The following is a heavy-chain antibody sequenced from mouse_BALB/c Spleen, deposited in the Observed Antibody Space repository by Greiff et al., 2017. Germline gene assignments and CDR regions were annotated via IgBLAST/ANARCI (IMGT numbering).Heavy chain of an antibody. D-gene: IGHD2-4*01. V-gene: IGHV5-6-5*01. CDR1: GFTFSSYA. CDR2: ISSGGST. CDR3: AREGLRAAWFAY. J-gene: IGHJ3*01. Sequence: EVKLVESGGGLVKPGGSLKLSCAASGFTFSSYAMSWVRQTPEKRLEWVASISSGGSTYYPDSVKGRFTISRDNARNILYLQMSSLRSEDTAMYYCAREGLRAAWFAYWGQGTLVTVSA.